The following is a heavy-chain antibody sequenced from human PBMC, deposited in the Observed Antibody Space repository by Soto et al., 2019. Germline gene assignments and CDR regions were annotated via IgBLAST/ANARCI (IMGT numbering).Heavy chain of an antibody. Sequence: KTSETLSLTCTVSGGSISSSSYYWGWIRQPPGRGLEWIGSIYYSGSTYYNPSLKSRVTISVDTSKNQFSLKLSSVTAADTAVYYCARLTMITFDPWGQGTLVTVSS. D-gene: IGHD3-22*01. CDR1: GGSISSSSYY. CDR3: ARLTMITFDP. CDR2: IYYSGST. J-gene: IGHJ5*02. V-gene: IGHV4-39*01.